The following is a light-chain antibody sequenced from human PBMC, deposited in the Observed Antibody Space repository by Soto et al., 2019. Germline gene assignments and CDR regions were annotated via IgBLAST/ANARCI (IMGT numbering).Light chain of an antibody. CDR2: ANN. J-gene: IGLJ2*01. V-gene: IGLV1-51*02. CDR3: GTWDSNLSAVV. Sequence: QSVLTQPPSVSATPGQKVTISCSGSSSNIGNNYVSWYQQLPGTAPKLLIYANNKRPSGLPDRFSASKSGTSATLGITGLQTGEEADYYCGTWDSNLSAVVFGGGTKLTVL. CDR1: SSNIGNNY.